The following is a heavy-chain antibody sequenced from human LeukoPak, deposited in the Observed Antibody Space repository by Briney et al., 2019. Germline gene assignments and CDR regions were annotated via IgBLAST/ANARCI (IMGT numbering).Heavy chain of an antibody. CDR3: ARGYCSSTSCPAGY. Sequence: SVKLSCKASGGTFSSYAISWVRQAPGQELEWMGRIIPILGIANYAQKFQGRVTITADKSTSTAYMELSSLRSEDTAVYYCARGYCSSTSCPAGYCGQGTLVTVSS. D-gene: IGHD2-2*01. V-gene: IGHV1-69*04. CDR1: GGTFSSYA. CDR2: IIPILGIA. J-gene: IGHJ4*02.